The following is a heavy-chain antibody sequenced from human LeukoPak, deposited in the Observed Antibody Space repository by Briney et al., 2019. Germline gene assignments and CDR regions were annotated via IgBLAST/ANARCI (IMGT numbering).Heavy chain of an antibody. V-gene: IGHV4-59*08. CDR2: MHYDGTT. D-gene: IGHD3-9*01. CDR1: GSSINVYY. J-gene: IGHJ6*03. Sequence: SETLSLTCTVSGSSINVYYWSWIRQPPGKGLEWVGYMHYDGTTYYNPSLTSRLTISIDTSKNQFALQLSSVTAADTAVYYCARQIYNILTGYPLNYYYYMDVWGKGTTVTVSS. CDR3: ARQIYNILTGYPLNYYYYMDV.